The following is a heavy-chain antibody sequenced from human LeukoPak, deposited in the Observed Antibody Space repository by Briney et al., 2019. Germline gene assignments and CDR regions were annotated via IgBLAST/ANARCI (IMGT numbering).Heavy chain of an antibody. Sequence: GGSLRLSCAASGFTFSNAWMSWVRQAPGKGLEWVGLIKSKTDGETTDYAAPVKGRFTISRDDSRSTLFLQMNSLKTEDTAVYYCTTTGGPGMDVWGKGTTVTVSS. V-gene: IGHV3-15*01. CDR3: TTTGGPGMDV. CDR2: IKSKTDGETT. D-gene: IGHD3-16*01. J-gene: IGHJ6*04. CDR1: GFTFSNAW.